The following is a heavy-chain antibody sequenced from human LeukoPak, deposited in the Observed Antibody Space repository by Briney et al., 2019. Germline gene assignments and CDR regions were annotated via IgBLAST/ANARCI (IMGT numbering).Heavy chain of an antibody. D-gene: IGHD6-19*01. CDR1: GGSISSYY. J-gene: IGHJ6*03. CDR2: IYTSGST. Sequence: SETLSLTCTVSGGSISSYYWSWIRQPAGKGLEWIGRIYTSGSTNYNPSPKSRVTMSVDTSKNQFSLKLSSVTAADTALYYCARVPLPYSSGVSRTYYYYMDVWGKGTTVTVSS. V-gene: IGHV4-4*07. CDR3: ARVPLPYSSGVSRTYYYYMDV.